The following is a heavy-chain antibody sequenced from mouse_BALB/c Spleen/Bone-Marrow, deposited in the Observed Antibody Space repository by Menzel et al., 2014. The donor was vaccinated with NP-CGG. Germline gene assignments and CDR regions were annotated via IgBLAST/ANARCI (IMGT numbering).Heavy chain of an antibody. Sequence: EVQLQQSGGGLVQPGGSLKLSCAASGFDFSGYWLSWVRQAPGKGLEWIGEINPDSNTINYTSSLKNKFIISRDNSKNTLYLQMSKVKSEDTARYYCARLGYYGGFAYWGQGTLVAVSA. CDR1: GFDFSGYW. CDR3: ARLGYYGGFAY. CDR2: INPDSNTI. V-gene: IGHV4-1*02. D-gene: IGHD1-1*01. J-gene: IGHJ3*01.